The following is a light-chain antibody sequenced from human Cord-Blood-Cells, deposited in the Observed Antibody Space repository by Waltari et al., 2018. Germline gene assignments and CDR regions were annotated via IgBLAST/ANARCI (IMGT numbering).Light chain of an antibody. V-gene: IGLV3-1*01. CDR1: KLGDKY. Sequence: SYELTQPPSVSVSPGQTASITCSGDKLGDKYACWYQQKPGQSPVLVIYQDSKRPSGIRERFSGSNSGTTATLTISGTQAMDEADYYCQAWDSSTDVVFGGGTKLTVL. CDR3: QAWDSSTDVV. CDR2: QDS. J-gene: IGLJ2*01.